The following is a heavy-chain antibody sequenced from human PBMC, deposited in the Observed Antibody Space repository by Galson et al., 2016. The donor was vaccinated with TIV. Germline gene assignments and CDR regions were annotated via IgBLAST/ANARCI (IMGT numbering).Heavy chain of an antibody. CDR2: FNAGNGNT. J-gene: IGHJ4*02. CDR3: ARPPYCGGDCYKYDH. CDR1: RYTFAIYA. Sequence: SVKVSCKASRYTFAIYAMHWVRQAPGQRLEWLGWFNAGNGNTKYSQKFQGRVTITWDTSASTAYMELSSLRFEDTAVYYCARPPYCGGDCYKYDHWGQGTLVTVYS. V-gene: IGHV1-3*01. D-gene: IGHD2-21*01.